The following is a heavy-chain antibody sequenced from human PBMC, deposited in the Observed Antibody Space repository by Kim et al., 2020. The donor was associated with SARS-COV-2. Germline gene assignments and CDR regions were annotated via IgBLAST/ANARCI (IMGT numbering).Heavy chain of an antibody. CDR1: GFTFSTYW. D-gene: IGHD2-15*01. CDR3: SGGGLIAL. CDR2: IKQVGSEG. Sequence: GGSLRLSCAASGFTFSTYWMYWVRQAPGKGLEWVAKIKQVGSEGYYVDSVKGRFTISIDNAKNSLYLQINSLSADDTDVYFGSGGGLIALWGQDTLVT. V-gene: IGHV3-7*01. J-gene: IGHJ1*01.